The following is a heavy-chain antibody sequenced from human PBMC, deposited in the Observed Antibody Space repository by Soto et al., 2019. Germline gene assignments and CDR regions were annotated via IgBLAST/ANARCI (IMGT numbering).Heavy chain of an antibody. Sequence: SVKVSCKASGGTFSSYAISWVRQAPGQGLEWMGGIIPIFGTANYAQKFQGRVTITADESTSTAYMELSSLRSEDTAVYYCARDFYDSSGYASGPYYYYGMDVWGQGTTVTVSS. V-gene: IGHV1-69*13. CDR2: IIPIFGTA. CDR3: ARDFYDSSGYASGPYYYYGMDV. CDR1: GGTFSSYA. J-gene: IGHJ6*02. D-gene: IGHD3-22*01.